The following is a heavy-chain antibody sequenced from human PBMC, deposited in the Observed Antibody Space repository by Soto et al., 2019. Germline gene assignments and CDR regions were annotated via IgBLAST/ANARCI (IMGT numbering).Heavy chain of an antibody. CDR2: IYYSGST. D-gene: IGHD5-12*01. CDR3: ARSPDIGPPRHLFAY. Sequence: TLSLTCTVSGGSISSGGYYWSWIRQHPGKGLEWIGYIYYSGSTYYNPSLKSRVTISVDTSKNQFSLKLSSVTAADTAVYYCARSPDIGPPRHLFAYWGQGTLVTVSS. CDR1: GGSISSGGYY. V-gene: IGHV4-31*03. J-gene: IGHJ4*02.